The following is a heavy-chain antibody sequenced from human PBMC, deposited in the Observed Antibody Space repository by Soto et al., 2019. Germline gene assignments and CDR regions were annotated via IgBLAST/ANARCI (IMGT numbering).Heavy chain of an antibody. V-gene: IGHV1-69*01. Sequence: QVPLVQSGAEVKKPGSSVTVSCKASGGTFSSYAIHWVRQAPGQGLEWMGGIIPMYGPAKYAQRFQGRVTITADESTTTVYMELTSLTSQDTAVYYGARVTSMVRGVIDNWFDPWGHGTLVTVSS. CDR3: ARVTSMVRGVIDNWFDP. D-gene: IGHD3-10*01. CDR2: IIPMYGPA. CDR1: GGTFSSYA. J-gene: IGHJ5*02.